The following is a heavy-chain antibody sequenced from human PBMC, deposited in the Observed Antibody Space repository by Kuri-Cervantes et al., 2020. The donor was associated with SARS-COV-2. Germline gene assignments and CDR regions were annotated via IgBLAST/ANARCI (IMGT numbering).Heavy chain of an antibody. Sequence: GSLRLSCTVSGGSISSHYWSWIRQPPGKGLEWIGYIYYSGSTNYNPSLKSRVTISVDTSKNQFSLKLSPVTAADTAVYYCARQRYSGSYYWGQGTLVTVSS. CDR3: ARQRYSGSYY. CDR1: GGSISSHY. V-gene: IGHV4-59*11. D-gene: IGHD1-26*01. J-gene: IGHJ4*02. CDR2: IYYSGST.